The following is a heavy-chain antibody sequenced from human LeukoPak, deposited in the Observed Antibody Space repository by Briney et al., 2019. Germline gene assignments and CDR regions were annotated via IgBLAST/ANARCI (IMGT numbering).Heavy chain of an antibody. J-gene: IGHJ4*02. Sequence: PGGSLRLSCVGSGFTIHDHAMHWVRQAPGKGLEWVSGIDWNSGIIGYADSVKGRFTISRDNSKNTLSLQMNSLRTEDTAVYYCARGEMATLYWGPGTLVTVSS. CDR1: GFTIHDHA. V-gene: IGHV3-9*01. CDR2: IDWNSGII. CDR3: ARGEMATLY. D-gene: IGHD5-24*01.